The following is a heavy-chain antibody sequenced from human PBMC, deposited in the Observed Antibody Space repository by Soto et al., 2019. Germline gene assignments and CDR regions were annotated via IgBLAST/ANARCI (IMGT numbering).Heavy chain of an antibody. D-gene: IGHD2-2*01. CDR1: GYTFTDYY. CDR2: VDPEDGET. V-gene: IGHV1-69-2*01. CDR3: ATGLGYCSRTSCPPYAFDI. J-gene: IGHJ3*02. Sequence: EVQLVQSGAEVKKPGATVKISCKVSGYTFTDYYMHWVQQAPGKGLEWMGLVDPEDGETIYAEKFQGRVTITADTSTDTAYMELSSLRSADTAVYYCATGLGYCSRTSCPPYAFDIWGQGTMVTVSS.